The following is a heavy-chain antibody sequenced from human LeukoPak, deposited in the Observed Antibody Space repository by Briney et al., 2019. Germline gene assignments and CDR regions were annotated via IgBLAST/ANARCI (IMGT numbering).Heavy chain of an antibody. CDR3: AKANAGRITIFGVVIPHNWFDP. V-gene: IGHV3-23*01. CDR2: ISGSGGST. Sequence: GGSLRLSCAASGFTFSSYAMSWVRQAPGKGLEWVSAISGSGGSTYYADSVKGRFTISRDNSKNTLYLQMNSLRAEDTAVYYCAKANAGRITIFGVVIPHNWFDPWGQGTLVTVSS. J-gene: IGHJ5*02. CDR1: GFTFSSYA. D-gene: IGHD3-3*01.